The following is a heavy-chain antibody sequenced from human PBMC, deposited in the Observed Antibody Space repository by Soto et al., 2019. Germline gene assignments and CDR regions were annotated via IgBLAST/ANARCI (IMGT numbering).Heavy chain of an antibody. D-gene: IGHD3-16*02. CDR3: VREDEGVRVGELSLYLDY. CDR1: GFSFSTYG. J-gene: IGHJ4*02. V-gene: IGHV3-30*03. CDR2: ISYDGTNK. Sequence: QVQLVESGGGVVQPGRSLRLSCTATGFSFSTYGMHWVRQAPGKGLEWVAVISYDGTNKYYADSVKGRFTISRGNSKNTLYLHKNRLRVEDTGMYYSVREDEGVRVGELSLYLDYWGQGTLVTVSS.